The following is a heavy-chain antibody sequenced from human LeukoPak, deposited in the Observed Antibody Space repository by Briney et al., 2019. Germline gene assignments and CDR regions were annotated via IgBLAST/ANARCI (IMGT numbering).Heavy chain of an antibody. CDR2: INHSGST. V-gene: IGHV4-34*01. Sequence: SETLSLTCSVSGGPIISHYWSWIRQPPGKGPEWIGEINHSGSTNYNPSLKGRVSISVDTSKKQFSLSLNSVTAADTAVYYCATDRYYGSGSYYKFDFWGQGTQVTVSS. J-gene: IGHJ4*02. CDR3: ATDRYYGSGSYYKFDF. D-gene: IGHD3-10*01. CDR1: GGPIISHY.